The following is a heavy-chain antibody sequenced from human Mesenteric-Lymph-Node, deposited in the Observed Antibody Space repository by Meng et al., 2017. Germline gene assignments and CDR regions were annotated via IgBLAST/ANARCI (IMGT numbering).Heavy chain of an antibody. CDR2: IYYTGST. CDR1: GDSSSRDIS. CDR3: ARGPTTYFDY. J-gene: IGHJ4*02. V-gene: IGHV4-30-4*01. Sequence: LAESGPGLVQPSGALALTFSVSGDSSSRDISWNGVRQPPGKGLGWIAYIYYTGSTYYNPSLKSRVTISVDTSKNQFSLKLSSVTAADTAVYYCARGPTTYFDYWGQGTLVTVSS. D-gene: IGHD4-17*01.